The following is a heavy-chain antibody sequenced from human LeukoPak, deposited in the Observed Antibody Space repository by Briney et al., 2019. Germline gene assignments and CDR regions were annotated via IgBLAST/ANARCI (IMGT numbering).Heavy chain of an antibody. J-gene: IGHJ5*02. CDR1: GYTFTGYY. D-gene: IGHD5-18*01. CDR3: ASGERGYSYGTGYWFDP. Sequence: GASVKVSCKASGYTFTGYYMHWVRQAPGQGLEWMGWINPNTGNTNYARKFQGRVTMTRDTSISTAYMELSRLRSDDTAVYYCASGERGYSYGTGYWFDPWGQGTLVTVSS. CDR2: INPNTGNT. V-gene: IGHV1-2*02.